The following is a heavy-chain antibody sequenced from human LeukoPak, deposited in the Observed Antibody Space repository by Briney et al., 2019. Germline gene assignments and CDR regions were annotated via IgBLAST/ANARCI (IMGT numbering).Heavy chain of an antibody. D-gene: IGHD2-2*01. CDR3: AREVDIVVVPAAIAGLDY. Sequence: ASVKVSCKASGYTFTSYAITWVRQAPGQGLEWMGWISVYSGNTHYAQKLQGRVTMTTDTSTSTAYMELRSLRSDDTAVYYCAREVDIVVVPAAIAGLDYWGQGTLVTVSS. CDR1: GYTFTSYA. V-gene: IGHV1-18*01. J-gene: IGHJ4*02. CDR2: ISVYSGNT.